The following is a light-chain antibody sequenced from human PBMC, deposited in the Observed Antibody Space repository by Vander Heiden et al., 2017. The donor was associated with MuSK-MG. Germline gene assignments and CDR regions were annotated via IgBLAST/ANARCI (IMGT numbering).Light chain of an antibody. Sequence: SVLPQPPSASGSPGQSVTISCTGTSSDIGGYNYVSWYQHHPGKAHKLLIYEVRKRPSGVPDRFSGSKSGNTASLTVSGLQAEEEADYYCSSYTGSNAVLFGGGTKLTVL. CDR2: EVR. J-gene: IGLJ2*01. V-gene: IGLV2-8*01. CDR1: SSDIGGYNY. CDR3: SSYTGSNAVL.